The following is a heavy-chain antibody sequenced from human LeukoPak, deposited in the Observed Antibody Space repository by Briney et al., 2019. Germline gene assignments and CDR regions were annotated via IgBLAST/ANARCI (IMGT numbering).Heavy chain of an antibody. V-gene: IGHV5-51*01. Sequence: GESLKISCKGLGTAFTSYWIGGGGRRPGKGWGGMGIIYPGDSDTRYSPSFQGQVTISADKSISTAYLQWSSLKASDTAMYYCASGSSSWVFFDYWGQGTLVTVSS. CDR3: ASGSSSWVFFDY. CDR1: GTAFTSYW. CDR2: IYPGDSDT. J-gene: IGHJ4*02. D-gene: IGHD6-13*01.